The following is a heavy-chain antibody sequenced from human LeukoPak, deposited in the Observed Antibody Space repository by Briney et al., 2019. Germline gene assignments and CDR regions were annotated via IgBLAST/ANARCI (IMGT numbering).Heavy chain of an antibody. J-gene: IGHJ6*02. CDR2: IYYSGST. CDR3: ARLTSGPLYYYYYGMDV. Sequence: SQTLSLTCTVSGGSISSYYWSWIRNPPGKGLERIWYIYYSGSTNYNPSLKSRVTISVDTPKNQFSLKLSSVTAADTAVYYCARLTSGPLYYYYYGMDVWGQGTTVTVSS. V-gene: IGHV4-59*01. D-gene: IGHD2-15*01. CDR1: GGSISSYY.